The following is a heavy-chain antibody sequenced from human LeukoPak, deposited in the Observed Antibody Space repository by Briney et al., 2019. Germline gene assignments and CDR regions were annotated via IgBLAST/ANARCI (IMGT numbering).Heavy chain of an antibody. J-gene: IGHJ4*02. CDR1: GYTFTSYA. D-gene: IGHD3-10*01. CDR3: AREPQESYRFDY. CDR2: INAGNGNT. V-gene: IGHV1-3*01. Sequence: ASVKVSCKASGYTFTSYAMHWVRQAPGQRLEWMGWINAGNGNTKYSQKFQGRVTITGDTSASTAYMELSSLRSEDTAVYYCAREPQESYRFDYWGQGTLVTVSS.